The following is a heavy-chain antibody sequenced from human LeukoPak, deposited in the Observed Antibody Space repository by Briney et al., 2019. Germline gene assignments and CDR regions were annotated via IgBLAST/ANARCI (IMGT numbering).Heavy chain of an antibody. V-gene: IGHV4-34*01. D-gene: IGHD1-26*01. CDR1: GGSFSGYY. Sequence: SETLSLTCAVYGGSFSGYYWSWIRPPPGKGLEWIGEINHSGSTNYNPSLKSRVTISVDTSKNQFSLKLSSVTAADTAVYYCARGRSGSYFDYWGQGTLVTVSS. J-gene: IGHJ4*02. CDR2: INHSGST. CDR3: ARGRSGSYFDY.